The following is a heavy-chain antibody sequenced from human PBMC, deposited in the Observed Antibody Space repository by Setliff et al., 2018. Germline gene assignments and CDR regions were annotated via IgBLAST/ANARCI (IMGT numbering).Heavy chain of an antibody. CDR3: ARTGTYRYFDY. J-gene: IGHJ4*02. CDR2: IYYSGKT. V-gene: IGHV4-39*01. Sequence: PSETLSLTCTVSGGSINNGTYYWGWIRQPPGKGLEWIGRIYYSGKTYYNASLKSRVTISVDMAQNQFSLRLSSVTAADTAVYYCARTGTYRYFDYWGQGAWSPSPQ. D-gene: IGHD1-1*01. CDR1: GGSINNGTYY.